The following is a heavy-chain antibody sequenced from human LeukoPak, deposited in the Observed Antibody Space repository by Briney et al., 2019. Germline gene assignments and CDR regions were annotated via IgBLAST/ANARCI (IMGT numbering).Heavy chain of an antibody. CDR3: ARGTTYDSGTDYYFNY. D-gene: IGHD3-22*01. CDR1: GGSISSYY. Sequence: SETLSLTCTVSGGSISSYYWSWIRQPSGKGLEWIGYIYYSGSTNYNPSLKSRVTIAVDTSRNQFSLELNSVTAADTAVYYCARGTTYDSGTDYYFNYWGQGTLVTVSS. J-gene: IGHJ4*02. CDR2: IYYSGST. V-gene: IGHV4-59*08.